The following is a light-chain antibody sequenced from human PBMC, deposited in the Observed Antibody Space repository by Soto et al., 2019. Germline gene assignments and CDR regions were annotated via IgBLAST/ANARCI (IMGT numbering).Light chain of an antibody. CDR2: LGS. CDR3: MQTLQSPLT. V-gene: IGKV2-28*01. J-gene: IGKJ4*01. CDR1: QSPLHTNGYNY. Sequence: IVMTQSPLALPVTPGEPASISCRSSQSPLHTNGYNYLDWYLQKPGQSPQILIFLGSDRASGVPDRFSGSGSGTDFTLKISRVEAEDVGVYYCMQTLQSPLTFGGGTKVEIK.